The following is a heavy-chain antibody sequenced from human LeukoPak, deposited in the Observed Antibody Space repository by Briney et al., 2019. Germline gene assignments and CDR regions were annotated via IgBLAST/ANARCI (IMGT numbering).Heavy chain of an antibody. J-gene: IGHJ5*01. V-gene: IGHV4-38-2*02. CDR3: ARGRKRVFGVITTRVWFDS. CDR1: GYSISTGYY. CDR2: INHSGST. D-gene: IGHD3-3*01. Sequence: SETLSLTCTVSGYSISTGYYWDWIRQPPGKGLEWIGEINHSGSTNYNPSLKSRVTISVHTSKNQFSLKLSSVTAADTAVYYCARGRKRVFGVITTRVWFDSWGQGTLVTVSS.